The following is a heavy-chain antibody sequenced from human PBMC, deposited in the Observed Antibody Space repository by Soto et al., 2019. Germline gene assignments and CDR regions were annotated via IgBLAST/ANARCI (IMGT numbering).Heavy chain of an antibody. J-gene: IGHJ4*02. CDR1: GFTFSNYA. CDR2: IGGRATSA. D-gene: IGHD3-22*01. Sequence: QLLESGGGLVQPGGSLRLSCAASGFTFSNYAMSWVRQAPGKGLEWVSGIGGRATSAYYADSVKGRFAISRDNSYNTLFLQLNSLRAEDTAVYYCAKSRYSDSSGDFYDFWGQGTLVSVSS. CDR3: AKSRYSDSSGDFYDF. V-gene: IGHV3-23*01.